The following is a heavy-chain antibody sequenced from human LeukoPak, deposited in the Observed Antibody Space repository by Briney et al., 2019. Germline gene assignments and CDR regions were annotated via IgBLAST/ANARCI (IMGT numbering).Heavy chain of an antibody. Sequence: GRSLRLSCAASGFTFSSYAMSWVRQAPGKGLEWVSAISVSGGSTYYADSVKGRFTISRDNSKNTMYLQMNSLRAEDTAVYYCANQPIVVVPAAMQNYYYYYMDVWGKGTTVTVSS. CDR2: ISVSGGST. V-gene: IGHV3-23*01. CDR1: GFTFSSYA. J-gene: IGHJ6*03. D-gene: IGHD2-2*01. CDR3: ANQPIVVVPAAMQNYYYYYMDV.